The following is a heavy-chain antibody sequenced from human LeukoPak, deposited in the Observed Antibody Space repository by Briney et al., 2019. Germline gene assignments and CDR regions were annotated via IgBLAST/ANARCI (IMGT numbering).Heavy chain of an antibody. J-gene: IGHJ6*02. CDR2: IGSDYKT. CDR1: GFTFSCFA. D-gene: IGHD3-10*01. V-gene: IGHV3-23*01. CDR3: PKDLHYYLPMDV. Sequence: GGSLRLSCAASGFTFSCFAMTCVRQAPGKGLEWVSSIGSDYKTHYSESVKGRFAISRDNSKSTLFLQMNSLRAEDKALYYFPKDLHYYLPMDVWGQGTAVTVSS.